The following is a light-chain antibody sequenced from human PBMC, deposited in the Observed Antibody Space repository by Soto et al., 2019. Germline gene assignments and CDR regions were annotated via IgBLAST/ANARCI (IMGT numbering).Light chain of an antibody. CDR1: QSVGDQ. J-gene: IGKJ2*01. Sequence: ETVMTQSPATLSVSPGERATLSCRASQSVGDQLAWYQQKLGQPPRLLIYGASSRVTGIPARFSGSGSGTEFTLTISSLQSEDFAVYYCQQYKNWPPYTFGQGTKLELK. CDR2: GAS. CDR3: QQYKNWPPYT. V-gene: IGKV3-15*01.